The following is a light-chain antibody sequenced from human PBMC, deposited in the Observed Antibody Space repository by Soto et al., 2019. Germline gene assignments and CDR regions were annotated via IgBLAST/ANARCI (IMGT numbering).Light chain of an antibody. Sequence: QSALTQPPSASGSLGQSVTISCTGTSSDVGGFNYVSWYQQHPGKAPKFTISEVSKRPSGVPDRFSGSKSGNTASLTVSGLQAEDEADYYCASYAGSNNVVFGGGIKLTVL. CDR3: ASYAGSNNVV. J-gene: IGLJ2*01. CDR1: SSDVGGFNY. CDR2: EVS. V-gene: IGLV2-8*01.